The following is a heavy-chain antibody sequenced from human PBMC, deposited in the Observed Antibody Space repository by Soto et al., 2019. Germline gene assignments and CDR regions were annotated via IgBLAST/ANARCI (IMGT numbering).Heavy chain of an antibody. Sequence: QSPTLSLTCTVSGGSISSSSYYWGWIRQPPGKGLEWIGSIYYSGSTYYNPSLKSRVTISVDTSKNQFSLKLSSVTAADTAVYYCARLRGYFDWSLSLNWFDPWGQGTLVTVSS. CDR3: ARLRGYFDWSLSLNWFDP. J-gene: IGHJ5*02. D-gene: IGHD3-9*01. CDR1: GGSISSSSYY. CDR2: IYYSGST. V-gene: IGHV4-39*01.